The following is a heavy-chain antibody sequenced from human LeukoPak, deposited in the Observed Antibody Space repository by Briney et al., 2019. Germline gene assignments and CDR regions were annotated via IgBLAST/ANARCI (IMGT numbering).Heavy chain of an antibody. Sequence: GESLKISCKGSGYSFTSYWIGWVRQMPGKTPEWMGSIYPGDSDTKYSPSFQGQVTISADNSLTTAYLQWNSMKASDTAMYYCARGGQNYYYYYMDVWGKGTTVTVTS. CDR2: IYPGDSDT. D-gene: IGHD2-15*01. CDR3: ARGGQNYYYYYMDV. V-gene: IGHV5-51*01. CDR1: GYSFTSYW. J-gene: IGHJ6*03.